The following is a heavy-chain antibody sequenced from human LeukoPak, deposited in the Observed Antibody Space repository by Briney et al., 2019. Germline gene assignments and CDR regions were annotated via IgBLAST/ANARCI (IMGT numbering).Heavy chain of an antibody. CDR1: GYTFTGYY. CDR3: ARDRYCSSTSCPHYYYGMDV. Sequence: ASVTVSFKASGYTFTGYYMHWVRQAPGQRLEWMGWINPNSGGTNYAQKFQGRVTMTRDTSISTAYMELSRLRSDDTAVYYCARDRYCSSTSCPHYYYGMDVWGQGTTVTVSS. V-gene: IGHV1-2*02. CDR2: INPNSGGT. J-gene: IGHJ6*02. D-gene: IGHD2-2*01.